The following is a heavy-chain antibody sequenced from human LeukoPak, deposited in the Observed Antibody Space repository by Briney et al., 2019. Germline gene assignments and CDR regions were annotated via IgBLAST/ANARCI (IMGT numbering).Heavy chain of an antibody. Sequence: PSETLSLTCAVYGGSFSDYYWSWIRQPPGKGLEWIGEINHSGSTNYNPSLKSRVTISVDTSKNQFSLMLSSVTAADTAVYYCAGSIAARLDYWGQGTLVTVSS. CDR3: AGSIAARLDY. J-gene: IGHJ4*02. D-gene: IGHD6-6*01. V-gene: IGHV4-34*01. CDR2: INHSGST. CDR1: GGSFSDYY.